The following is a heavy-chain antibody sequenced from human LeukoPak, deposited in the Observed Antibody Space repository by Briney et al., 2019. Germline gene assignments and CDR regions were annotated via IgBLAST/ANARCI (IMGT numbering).Heavy chain of an antibody. CDR1: GYTFTSYD. Sequence: ASVKVSCKASGYTFTSYDINWVRQAAGQGLEWMGWMNPNSGNTGYAQKFQGRVTMTRNTSISTAYMELSSLRSEDTAVYYCARGSREGHWFDPWGQGTLVSVSS. D-gene: IGHD1-26*01. CDR3: ARGSREGHWFDP. V-gene: IGHV1-8*01. J-gene: IGHJ5*02. CDR2: MNPNSGNT.